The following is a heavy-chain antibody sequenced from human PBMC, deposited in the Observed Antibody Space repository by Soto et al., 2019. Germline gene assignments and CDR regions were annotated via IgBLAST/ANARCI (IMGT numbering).Heavy chain of an antibody. Sequence: SETLSLTCTVSGGSISSGDYYWSWIRQPPGKGMEWIGYIYYSGSTYYNHSLKSRVTISVDTSKNQFSLKLSSVTAADTAVYYCARVWADGVVKPYYYYYGMDVWGQGTTVTVSS. D-gene: IGHD3-3*01. J-gene: IGHJ6*02. CDR2: IYYSGST. CDR3: ARVWADGVVKPYYYYYGMDV. CDR1: GGSISSGDYY. V-gene: IGHV4-30-4*02.